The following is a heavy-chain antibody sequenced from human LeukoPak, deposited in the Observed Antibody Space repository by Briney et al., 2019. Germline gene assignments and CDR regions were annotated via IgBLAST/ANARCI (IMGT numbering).Heavy chain of an antibody. CDR3: ARDCSSTSCYADY. Sequence: GGSLRLSCVASGLTFNRYWMSWVRQAPGKGLELVANIKQDGSEKYFVDSVKGRFAISRDNAKNSLYLQMNSLRAEDTAVYYCARDCSSTSCYADYWGQGTLVTVSS. J-gene: IGHJ4*02. CDR1: GLTFNRYW. V-gene: IGHV3-7*03. D-gene: IGHD2-2*01. CDR2: IKQDGSEK.